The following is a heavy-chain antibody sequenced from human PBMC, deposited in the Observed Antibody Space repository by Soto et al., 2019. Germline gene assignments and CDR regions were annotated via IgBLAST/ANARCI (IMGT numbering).Heavy chain of an antibody. V-gene: IGHV4-39*01. CDR2: IYYSGST. Sequence: SETLSLTCTVSGGSISSSSYYWGWIRQPPGKGLEWIGSIYYSGSTYYNPSLKSRVTISVDTSKNQFSLKLSSVTAADTAVYYCATTAAKVYYYGMDVWGQGTTVTVSS. D-gene: IGHD2-2*01. J-gene: IGHJ6*02. CDR3: ATTAAKVYYYGMDV. CDR1: GGSISSSSYY.